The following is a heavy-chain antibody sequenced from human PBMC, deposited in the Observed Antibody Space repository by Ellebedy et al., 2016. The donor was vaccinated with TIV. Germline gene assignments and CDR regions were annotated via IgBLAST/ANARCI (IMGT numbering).Heavy chain of an antibody. CDR3: ARLSSSGWLNWFDP. Sequence: SETLSLTCAVYGGSFSGYYWSWIRQPPGKGLEWIGYIYYSGSTNYNPSLKSRVTISVDTSKNQFSLKLSSVTAADTAVYYCARLSSSGWLNWFDPWGQGTLVTVSS. CDR1: GGSFSGYY. D-gene: IGHD5-12*01. CDR2: IYYSGST. J-gene: IGHJ5*02. V-gene: IGHV4-59*12.